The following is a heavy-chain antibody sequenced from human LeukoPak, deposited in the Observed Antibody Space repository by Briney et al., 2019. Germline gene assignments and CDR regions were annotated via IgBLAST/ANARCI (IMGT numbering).Heavy chain of an antibody. CDR3: ATLYDRDSSSWYGFNAFDI. CDR1: GFTFSSYG. D-gene: IGHD6-13*01. V-gene: IGHV3-30*02. Sequence: GGSLRLSCAASGFTFSSYGMHWVRQAPGKGLEWVAFIRYDGSNKYYADSVKGRFTISRDNSKNTLYLQMNSLRAEDTAVYYCATLYDRDSSSWYGFNAFDIWGQGTMVTVSS. J-gene: IGHJ3*02. CDR2: IRYDGSNK.